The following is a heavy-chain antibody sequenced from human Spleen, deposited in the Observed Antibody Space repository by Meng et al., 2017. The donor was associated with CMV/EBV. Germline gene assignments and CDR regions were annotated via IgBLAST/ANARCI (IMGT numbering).Heavy chain of an antibody. CDR2: INPSSGGT. D-gene: IGHD3-22*01. J-gene: IGHJ4*02. CDR1: GSAVACYD. Sequence: ASGSAVACYDRQGVRQAPGQGPGWMGWINPSSGGTNYAQKFQGRVTMTRDTSISTAYMELSRLRSDDTAVYYCARGSPSGYSYYFDYWGQGTLVTVSS. V-gene: IGHV1-2*02. CDR3: ARGSPSGYSYYFDY.